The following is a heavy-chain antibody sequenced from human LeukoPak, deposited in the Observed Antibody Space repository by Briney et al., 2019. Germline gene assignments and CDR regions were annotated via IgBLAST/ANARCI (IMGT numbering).Heavy chain of an antibody. Sequence: PGGSLRLSCAVSGFTFSSYAMSWVRQAPGKGLEWVSAISGSGGSTYYADSVKGRFTISRDNSKNTLYLQMNSLRAEDTAVYYCAKGERKAAAGTSFDYWGQGTLVTVSS. D-gene: IGHD6-13*01. V-gene: IGHV3-23*01. J-gene: IGHJ4*02. CDR1: GFTFSSYA. CDR3: AKGERKAAAGTSFDY. CDR2: ISGSGGST.